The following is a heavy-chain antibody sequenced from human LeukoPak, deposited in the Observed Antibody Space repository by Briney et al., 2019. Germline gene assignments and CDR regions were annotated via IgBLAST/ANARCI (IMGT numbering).Heavy chain of an antibody. J-gene: IGHJ4*02. Sequence: TGGSLRLSCAASGFTFDDYGMSWVRQAPGKGLEWVSGINWNGGSTGYADSVKGRFTISRDNAKNSLYLQMNSLRAEDTALYYCARAGGYSSSWAIFDYWGQGTLVTVSS. CDR1: GFTFDDYG. CDR2: INWNGGST. CDR3: ARAGGYSSSWAIFDY. V-gene: IGHV3-20*04. D-gene: IGHD6-13*01.